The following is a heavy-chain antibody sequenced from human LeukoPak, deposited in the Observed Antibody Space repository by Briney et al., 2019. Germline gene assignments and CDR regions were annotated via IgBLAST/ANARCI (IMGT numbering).Heavy chain of an antibody. CDR2: IYYSGST. CDR1: GGSISSHY. CDR3: ARVGVGGAFDI. V-gene: IGHV4-59*11. Sequence: SETLSLTCTVSGGSISSHYWSWIRQPPGKGLEWIGYIYYSGSTNYNPSLKSRVTISVDTSKNQFSLKLSSVTAADTAVYYCARVGVGGAFDIWGQGTMVTVSS. J-gene: IGHJ3*02. D-gene: IGHD3-16*01.